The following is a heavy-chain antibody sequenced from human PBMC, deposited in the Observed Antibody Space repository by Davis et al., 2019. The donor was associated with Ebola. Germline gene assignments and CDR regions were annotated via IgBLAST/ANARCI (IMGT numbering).Heavy chain of an antibody. CDR2: IYYSGST. CDR3: ARRFTILEPFDY. Sequence: SETLSLTCTVSGGSISSYYWSWIRQPPGKGLEWIGYIYYSGSTNYNPSLKSRVTISVDTSKNQFSLKLSSVTAADTAVYYCARRFTILEPFDYWGQGTLVTVSS. CDR1: GGSISSYY. V-gene: IGHV4-59*01. D-gene: IGHD3-3*01. J-gene: IGHJ4*02.